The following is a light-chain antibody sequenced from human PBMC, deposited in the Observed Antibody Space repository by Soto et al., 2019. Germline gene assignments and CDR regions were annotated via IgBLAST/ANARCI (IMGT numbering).Light chain of an antibody. CDR1: SSNIGAGYD. CDR3: QSYDISLSVV. Sequence: QSVLTQPPSVSGAPGQRVTISCTGSSSNIGAGYDVHWYQQLPGTAPQLLISGNSNRPSGVPDRFSGSKSGTSASLAITGLEAEDEADYYCQSYDISLSVVFGGGTKLTVL. V-gene: IGLV1-40*01. J-gene: IGLJ2*01. CDR2: GNS.